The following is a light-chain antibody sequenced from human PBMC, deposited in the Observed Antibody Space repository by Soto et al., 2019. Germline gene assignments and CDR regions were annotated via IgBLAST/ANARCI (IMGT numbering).Light chain of an antibody. V-gene: IGKV3-20*01. CDR1: QSVSSSY. J-gene: IGKJ3*01. CDR2: GAS. Sequence: EIAMTQSPGTLSLSPEERATLSCRASQSVSSSYLAWYQQKPGQAPRLLIYGASSRATGIPDRFSGSGSGTDFTLTISRLEPEDFAVYYCQQYGSSPPSFTFGPGTKVDIK. CDR3: QQYGSSPPSFT.